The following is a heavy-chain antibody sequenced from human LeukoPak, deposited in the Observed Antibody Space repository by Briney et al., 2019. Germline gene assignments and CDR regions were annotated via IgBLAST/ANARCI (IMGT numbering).Heavy chain of an antibody. J-gene: IGHJ4*02. V-gene: IGHV3-21*01. D-gene: IGHD2-2*01. CDR2: ISSSSSYI. CDR1: GFTFSSYS. CDR3: ASHYCSSTSCYVGLASFDY. Sequence: GGSLRLSCAASGFTFSSYSMNWVRQAPGKGLEWVSSISSSSSYIYYADSVKGRFTISRDNAKNSLYLQVNSLRAEDTAVYYCASHYCSSTSCYVGLASFDYWGQGTLVTVSS.